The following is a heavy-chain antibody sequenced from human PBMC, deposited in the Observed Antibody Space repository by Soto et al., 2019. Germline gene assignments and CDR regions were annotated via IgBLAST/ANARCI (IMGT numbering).Heavy chain of an antibody. J-gene: IGHJ6*03. CDR1: GFTVSSNY. CDR2: IYSGGST. CDR3: ARDSPHYDYIWGSPDGYYYYMDV. V-gene: IGHV3-53*04. D-gene: IGHD3-16*01. Sequence: GGSLRLSCAASGFTVSSNYMSWVRQAPGKGLEWVSVIYSGGSTYYADSVKGRFTISRHNSKNTLYLQMNSLRAEDTAVYYCARDSPHYDYIWGSPDGYYYYMDVWGKGTTVTVSS.